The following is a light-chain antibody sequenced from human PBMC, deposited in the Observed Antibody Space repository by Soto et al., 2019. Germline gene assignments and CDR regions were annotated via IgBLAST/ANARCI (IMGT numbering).Light chain of an antibody. CDR2: TPP. Sequence: AIRMTQSPSSFPASTGDRVTITCRASQGISSYLAWYQQKPGKAPKVLIYTPPTFQSGVPSRFSGSGSGTDFTLTISCLQSEDFATYYCQQYYSYPYTFGQGTKREIK. CDR3: QQYYSYPYT. V-gene: IGKV1-8*01. CDR1: QGISSY. J-gene: IGKJ2*01.